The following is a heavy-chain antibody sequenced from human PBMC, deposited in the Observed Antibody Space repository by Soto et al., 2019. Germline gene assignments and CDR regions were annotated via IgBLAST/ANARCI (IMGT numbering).Heavy chain of an antibody. D-gene: IGHD1-26*01. CDR1: GFTVSSNY. CDR2: IYSAGST. CDR3: ARRPGVGATTRYYYYYGMDV. J-gene: IGHJ6*02. V-gene: IGHV3-53*01. Sequence: EVQLVESGGGLIQPGGSLRLSCAASGFTVSSNYMSWVRQAPGKGLEWVSVIYSAGSTYYADSVKGRFTISRDNAKNPLYLPMNSLGAEDTAVYYCARRPGVGATTRYYYYYGMDVWGQGTTVTVSS.